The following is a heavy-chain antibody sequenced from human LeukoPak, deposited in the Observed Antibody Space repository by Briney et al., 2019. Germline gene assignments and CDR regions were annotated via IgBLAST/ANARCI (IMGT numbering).Heavy chain of an antibody. CDR1: GFTVSSNY. D-gene: IGHD5-18*01. CDR2: IYSGGST. J-gene: IGHJ4*02. CDR3: ARAGYSYGYSDY. Sequence: GGSLRLSCAASGFTVSSNYMSWVRQAPGKGLEWVSVIYSGGSTYYADSVKGRFTISRGNSKNTLYLQMNSLRAEDTAVYYCARAGYSYGYSDYWGQGTLVTVSS. V-gene: IGHV3-53*01.